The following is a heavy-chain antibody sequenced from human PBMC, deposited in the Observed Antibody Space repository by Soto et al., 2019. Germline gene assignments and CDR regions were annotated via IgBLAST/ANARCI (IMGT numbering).Heavy chain of an antibody. CDR1: GVTCSSYS. CDR2: ISSSSSTI. Sequence: PGGSLRLSCAASGVTCSSYSMNWVRQAPGKGLEWVSYISSSSSTIYYADSVKGRFTISRDNAKNSLYLQMNSLRDEDTAVYYCARVVADWFDPWGQGTLVTVSS. J-gene: IGHJ5*02. CDR3: ARVVADWFDP. V-gene: IGHV3-48*02.